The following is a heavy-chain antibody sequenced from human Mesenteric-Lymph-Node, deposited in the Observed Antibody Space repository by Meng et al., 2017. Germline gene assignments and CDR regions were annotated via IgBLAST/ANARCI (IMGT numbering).Heavy chain of an antibody. CDR3: ARGPDGYNSWGFAFDI. Sequence: SETLSLTCTVSGYSISSGYYWGWIRQPPGKGLEWIGSIYHSGSTYYNPSLKSRVTISVDTSKNQFSLKLSSVTAADTAVYYCARGPDGYNSWGFAFDIWGQGTMVTVSS. CDR2: IYHSGST. J-gene: IGHJ3*02. CDR1: GYSISSGYY. V-gene: IGHV4-38-2*02. D-gene: IGHD5-24*01.